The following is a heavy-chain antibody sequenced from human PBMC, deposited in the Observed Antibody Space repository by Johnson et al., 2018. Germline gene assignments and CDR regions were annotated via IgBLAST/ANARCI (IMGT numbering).Heavy chain of an antibody. V-gene: IGHV1-69*01. CDR1: GYTFSNYD. CDR3: ARHSSSSRYYYYYGMDV. Sequence: QVQLVESGAEVKKXGASVKVXCKASGYTFSNYDISWVRQAPGQGLEWMGGIIPIFGTANYAQKFQGRVTITADESTSTAYMELSSLRSEDTAVYYCARHSSSSRYYYYYGMDVWGQGTTVTVSS. J-gene: IGHJ6*02. D-gene: IGHD6-6*01. CDR2: IIPIFGTA.